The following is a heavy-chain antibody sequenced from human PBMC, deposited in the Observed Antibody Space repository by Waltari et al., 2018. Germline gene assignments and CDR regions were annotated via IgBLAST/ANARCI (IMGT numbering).Heavy chain of an antibody. J-gene: IGHJ6*02. CDR3: ATARVQLWHRHYYYGMDV. CDR2: INSDGSST. Sequence: VQLVQSGAEVKKPGSSVKVSCKASGGTFSSYWMHWVRQAPGKGLVWVSRINSDGSSTSYADSVKGRFTISRDNAKNTLYLQMNSLRAEDTAVYYCATARVQLWHRHYYYGMDVWGQGTTVTVSS. CDR1: GGTFSSYW. D-gene: IGHD5-18*01. V-gene: IGHV3-74*02.